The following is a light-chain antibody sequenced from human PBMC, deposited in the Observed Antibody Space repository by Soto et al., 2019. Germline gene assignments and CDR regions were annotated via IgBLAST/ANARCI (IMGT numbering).Light chain of an antibody. Sequence: QSVLTQPASVSRSPGQSITIACTGTSRDIGAYNVVSWYQQHPGKAPKLMLYDVNIRPSGGSNRFSGSKSGNTASLTISGLQAEDEADYYCTSCTTSTTMIFGGGTKLTVL. CDR2: DVN. CDR1: SRDIGAYNV. J-gene: IGLJ2*01. CDR3: TSCTTSTTMI. V-gene: IGLV2-14*03.